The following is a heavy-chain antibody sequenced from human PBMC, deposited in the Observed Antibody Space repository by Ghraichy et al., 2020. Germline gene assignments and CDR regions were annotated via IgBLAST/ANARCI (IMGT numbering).Heavy chain of an antibody. CDR1: GFTFEDYA. V-gene: IGHV3-9*01. J-gene: IGHJ4*02. CDR3: VKDGGSDQY. D-gene: IGHD2-2*01. CDR2: ISWNSGSI. Sequence: GGSLRLSCAASGFTFEDYAMHWVRQAPGKDLEWVSGISWNSGSIGYADSVKGRFTISRDNAKNSLYMQMNSLRVEDTGFYYCVKDGGSDQYWGQGTLVTVSS.